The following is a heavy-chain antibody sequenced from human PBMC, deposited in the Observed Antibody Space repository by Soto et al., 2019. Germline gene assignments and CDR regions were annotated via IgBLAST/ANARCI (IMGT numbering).Heavy chain of an antibody. CDR2: IRPYNGKT. CDR1: GYTFITHG. V-gene: IGHV1-18*04. D-gene: IGHD3-16*02. J-gene: IGHJ4*02. CDR3: ARVDDYVWGSFRP. Sequence: WASVKVSCKASGYTFITHGLSWVRQAPGQGLEWMGCIRPYNGKTNYAQKVQGRVTMTTDTTTSTAYMELRGLRSDDTAVYYCARVDDYVWGSFRPWGQGTQVTVSS.